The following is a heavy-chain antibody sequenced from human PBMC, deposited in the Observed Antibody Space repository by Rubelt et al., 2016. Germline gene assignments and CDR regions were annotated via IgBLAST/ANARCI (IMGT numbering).Heavy chain of an antibody. D-gene: IGHD5-12*01. CDR2: ISAYNGNT. J-gene: IGHJ4*02. V-gene: IGHV1-18*01. CDR1: GYTFTSYG. CDR3: AGSGENSGYWQFDY. Sequence: QVQLVQSGAEVKKPGASVKVSCKASGYTFTSYGISWVRQAPGQGLAWMGWISAYNGNTNYAQKLKGRVTMTTDTATSTVYRELSSLRSEDTAVYYWAGSGENSGYWQFDYWGQGTLVTVSS.